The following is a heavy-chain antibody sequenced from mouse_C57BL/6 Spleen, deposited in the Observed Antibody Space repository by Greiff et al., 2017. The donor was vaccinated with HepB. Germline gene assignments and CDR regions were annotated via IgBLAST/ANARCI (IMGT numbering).Heavy chain of an antibody. CDR2: IDPSDSDT. V-gene: IGHV1-52*01. D-gene: IGHD3-2*02. Sequence: QVQLQQPGAELVRPGSSVKLSCKASGYTFTSYWMHWVKQRPIQGLEWIGNIDPSDSDTHYNQKFKDKATLTVDKSSSTAYMQLRNLTSEDSAVYYCERDRSGYARLDYWGQGTSVTVST. J-gene: IGHJ4*01. CDR1: GYTFTSYW. CDR3: ERDRSGYARLDY.